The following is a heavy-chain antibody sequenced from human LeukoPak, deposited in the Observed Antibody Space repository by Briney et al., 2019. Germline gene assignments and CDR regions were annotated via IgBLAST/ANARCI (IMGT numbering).Heavy chain of an antibody. CDR2: IYYSGST. CDR1: GGSISSYC. CDR3: ARAYQLLGYCCGGSCYSGAFDI. D-gene: IGHD2-15*01. Sequence: SVTLSLTCTVSGGSISSYCWSWIRQPPEKGLEWIGYIYYSGSTNYKPSLKSRVTISVDTSKNQFSLKLSSVTAADTAVYYCARAYQLLGYCCGGSCYSGAFDIWGQGTMVTVSS. V-gene: IGHV4-59*08. J-gene: IGHJ3*02.